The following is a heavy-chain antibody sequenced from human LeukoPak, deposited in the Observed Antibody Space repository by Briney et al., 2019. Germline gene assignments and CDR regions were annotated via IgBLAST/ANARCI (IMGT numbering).Heavy chain of an antibody. D-gene: IGHD2-2*01. J-gene: IGHJ3*02. CDR3: ATDPSVVPAVPPPYAFDI. CDR2: VNPEDGET. CDR1: GYTFTDYY. Sequence: ATVKISCKVSGYTFTDYYMHWVQQAPGKGLEWMGLVNPEDGETIYAEKVQGRVTITTDNSKDTAYLQMSSLRSEDTAVYYCATDPSVVPAVPPPYAFDIWGQGTMVTVSS. V-gene: IGHV1-69-2*01.